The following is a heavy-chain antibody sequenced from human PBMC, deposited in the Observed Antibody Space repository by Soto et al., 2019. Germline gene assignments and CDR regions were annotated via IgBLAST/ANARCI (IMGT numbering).Heavy chain of an antibody. CDR3: ASKPPSTGAFDI. V-gene: IGHV1-18*01. Sequence: ASLKVSCTASGYTFTSYGISWVRQAPGQGLEWMGWISAYNGNTNYAQKLQGRVTMTTDTSTSTAYMELRSLRSDDTAVYYCASKPPSTGAFDIWGQGTMVTVSS. CDR1: GYTFTSYG. D-gene: IGHD2-2*01. CDR2: ISAYNGNT. J-gene: IGHJ3*02.